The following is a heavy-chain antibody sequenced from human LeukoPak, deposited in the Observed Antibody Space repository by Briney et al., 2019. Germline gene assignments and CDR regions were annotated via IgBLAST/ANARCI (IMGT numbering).Heavy chain of an antibody. CDR2: INHSGST. CDR1: GGSFSGYY. V-gene: IGHV4-34*01. CDR3: ARIYCSSTSCLFDY. D-gene: IGHD2-2*01. Sequence: PSETLSLTCAVYGGSFSGYYWSWIRQPPGKGLEWIGEINHSGSTNYNPSLKSRVTISVDKSKNQFSLKLSSVTAADTAVYYCARIYCSSTSCLFDYWAREPWSPSPQ. J-gene: IGHJ4*02.